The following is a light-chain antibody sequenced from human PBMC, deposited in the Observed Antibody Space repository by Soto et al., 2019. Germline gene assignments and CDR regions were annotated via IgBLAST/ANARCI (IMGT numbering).Light chain of an antibody. J-gene: IGKJ1*01. CDR3: QHYNSYSEA. Sequence: DIRMTPAPSSLSASVGDRVTLTCRASQSISRSLNWYQQKPGKAPKLLIYKASTLKSGVPSRFSGSGSGTEFTLTISSLQPDDFATYYCQHYNSYSEAFGQGTKVDIK. CDR2: KAS. CDR1: QSISRS. V-gene: IGKV1-5*03.